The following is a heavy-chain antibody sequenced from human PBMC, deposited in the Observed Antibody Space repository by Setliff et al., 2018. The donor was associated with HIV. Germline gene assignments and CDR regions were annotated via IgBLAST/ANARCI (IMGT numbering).Heavy chain of an antibody. V-gene: IGHV4-34*01. J-gene: IGHJ4*02. D-gene: IGHD4-17*01. CDR1: GGSFSGYY. Sequence: PSETLSLTCAVYGGSFSGYYWSWIRQPPGKGLEWIGEINHSGSTNYNPSLKSRVTISVDTSKNQFSLKLSSVTAADTAVYYCARVPMVTTSYFDYWGQGTLVTVSS. CDR2: INHSGST. CDR3: ARVPMVTTSYFDY.